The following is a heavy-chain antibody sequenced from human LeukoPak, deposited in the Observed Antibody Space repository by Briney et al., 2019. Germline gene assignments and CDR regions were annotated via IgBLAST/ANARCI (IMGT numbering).Heavy chain of an antibody. V-gene: IGHV4-59*01. CDR1: GGSISSYY. J-gene: IGHJ5*01. CDR3: ARDQGRKYSSSWYDF. CDR2: ISSSGST. Sequence: PSETLSLTCTVSGGSISSYYWSWIRQPPGKGLEWIGYISSSGSTNYNPSLKSRVTISVDTSKNQFSLKLISVTAADTALYCCARDQGRKYSSSWYDFWGQGNLVTVSS. D-gene: IGHD6-13*01.